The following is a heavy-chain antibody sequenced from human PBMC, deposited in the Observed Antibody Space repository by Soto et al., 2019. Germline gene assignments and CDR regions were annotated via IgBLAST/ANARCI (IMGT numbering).Heavy chain of an antibody. CDR1: GYSFTSYW. D-gene: IGHD3-22*01. CDR2: IFPSDSDT. J-gene: IGHJ5*02. CDR3: ARKDKSGYFNWFDP. V-gene: IGHV5-51*01. Sequence: GESLKISRRTSGYSFTSYWIAWVRQMPGKGLEWMGIIFPSDSDTRYSPSFQGQVTISADRSTSTVFLQWASLKASDTAVYFCARKDKSGYFNWFDPWGQGTLVTVSS.